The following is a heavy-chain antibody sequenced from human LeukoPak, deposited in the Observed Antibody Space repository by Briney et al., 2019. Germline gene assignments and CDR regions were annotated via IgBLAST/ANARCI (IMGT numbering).Heavy chain of an antibody. Sequence: PGGPLRLSCAASGFTFRNYAMSWVRQAPGEGLEWVSAISGSGDVTYYADPVKGRFTIYRDNAKNTLYLRMNSLRAEDTAIYYCARDRSWDSSTYYSEYFLHWGQGSLVSVSA. J-gene: IGHJ1*01. D-gene: IGHD2-2*01. V-gene: IGHV3-23*01. CDR3: ARDRSWDSSTYYSEYFLH. CDR1: GFTFRNYA. CDR2: ISGSGDVT.